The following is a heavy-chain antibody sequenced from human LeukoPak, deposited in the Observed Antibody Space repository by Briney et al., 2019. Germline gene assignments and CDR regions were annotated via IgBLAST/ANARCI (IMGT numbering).Heavy chain of an antibody. J-gene: IGHJ4*02. Sequence: GGSLRLSCAASGFTFSVSWMSWVRQAPGKGLEWVANIKQDGSEKYYVDSVKGRFTISRDNAKNSLYLQMNSLRAEDTAVYYCARAIAAAGSYWGQGTLVTVSS. CDR2: IKQDGSEK. CDR3: ARAIAAAGSY. CDR1: GFTFSVSW. V-gene: IGHV3-7*01. D-gene: IGHD6-13*01.